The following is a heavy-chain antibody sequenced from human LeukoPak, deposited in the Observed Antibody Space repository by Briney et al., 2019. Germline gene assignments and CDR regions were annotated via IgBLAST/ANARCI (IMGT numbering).Heavy chain of an antibody. Sequence: ASVKVPCKASGYTFTGYYMHWMRQAPGQGLEWMGRINPKSGGADYSEQFQGRVSMTRDTSTSTASMELSSLRSDDTAMYYCVRGGSSVALSGFEIWGHGTMVTVSS. V-gene: IGHV1-2*06. CDR3: VRGGSSVALSGFEI. CDR2: INPKSGGA. D-gene: IGHD3-22*01. J-gene: IGHJ3*02. CDR1: GYTFTGYY.